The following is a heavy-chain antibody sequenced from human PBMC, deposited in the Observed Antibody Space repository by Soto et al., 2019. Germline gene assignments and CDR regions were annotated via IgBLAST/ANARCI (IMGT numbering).Heavy chain of an antibody. V-gene: IGHV1-18*01. D-gene: IGHD3-22*01. CDR3: ARAGQYYASSGYAD. CDR2: ISAYNGNT. CDR1: GYSFATSG. Sequence: QVKLVQSGTEVKKPGASMKVSCKASGYSFATSGISWVRQAPGQGLEWMGWISAYNGNTNYDQKHQDRIIITTDSSTSTGYLELRRLSSDDTADEYCARAGQYYASSGYADWGQGTLVTVSS. J-gene: IGHJ4*02.